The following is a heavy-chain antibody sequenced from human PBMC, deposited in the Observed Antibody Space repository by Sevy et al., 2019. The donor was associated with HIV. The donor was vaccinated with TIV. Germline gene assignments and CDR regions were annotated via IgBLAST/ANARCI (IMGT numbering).Heavy chain of an antibody. D-gene: IGHD3-9*01. CDR2: LSNSGANT. CDR3: AKVWTLQSDWYGEFDY. CDR1: GFTFTNYG. J-gene: IGHJ4*02. Sequence: GGSLRLSCAASGFTFTNYGMHWVRRAPGKGLEWVSGLSNSGANTDYADSVRGRFTVSRDNSKNAAYLQLNSLRAEDTAIYYCAKVWTLQSDWYGEFDYWGQGTLVTVSS. V-gene: IGHV3-23*01.